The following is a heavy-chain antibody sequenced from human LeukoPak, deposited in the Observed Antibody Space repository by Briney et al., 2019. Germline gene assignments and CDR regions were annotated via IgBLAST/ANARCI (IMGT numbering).Heavy chain of an antibody. D-gene: IGHD6-19*01. V-gene: IGHV1-2*02. CDR3: ARESEQWLVRGIGY. CDR2: INPNSGGT. CDR1: GYTFTGYY. J-gene: IGHJ4*02. Sequence: ASLKASCKASGYTFTGYYMHWVRHAPGQGLEWTGWINPNSGGTNYAQKFQGRVTMTRDTSISTAYIELSRLRSDDTAVYYCARESEQWLVRGIGYWGQGTLVTVSS.